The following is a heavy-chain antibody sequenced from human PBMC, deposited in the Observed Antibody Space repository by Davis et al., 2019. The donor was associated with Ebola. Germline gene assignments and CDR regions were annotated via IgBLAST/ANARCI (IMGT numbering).Heavy chain of an antibody. Sequence: GGSLRLSCTVSGFTFSSNYMSWVRQAPGKGLEWVSVIYSGGSTYYADSVKGRFTISRDNSKNTLYLQMGSLRAEDMAVYYCARAGQMSLFNDYWGQGTLVTVSS. V-gene: IGHV3-66*01. CDR3: ARAGQMSLFNDY. J-gene: IGHJ4*02. CDR1: GFTFSSNY. CDR2: IYSGGST.